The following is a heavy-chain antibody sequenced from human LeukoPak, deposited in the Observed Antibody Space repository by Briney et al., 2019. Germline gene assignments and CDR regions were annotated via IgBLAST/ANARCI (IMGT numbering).Heavy chain of an antibody. CDR1: GFTFSSYA. CDR3: VGGGTMIRGVIEY. CDR2: ISGTGDST. Sequence: GSLRLSCAASGFTFSSYAMNWVRQAPGKGLEWVSAISGTGDSTYYADSVKGRFAISRDNSKNTLYLQMHSLRAEDTAVYYCVGGGTMIRGVIEYWGQGTLVTVSS. D-gene: IGHD3-10*01. V-gene: IGHV3-23*01. J-gene: IGHJ4*02.